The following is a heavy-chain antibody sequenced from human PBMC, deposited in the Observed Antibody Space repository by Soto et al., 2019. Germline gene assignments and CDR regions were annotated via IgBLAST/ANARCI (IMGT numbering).Heavy chain of an antibody. J-gene: IGHJ4*02. CDR2: ISGNDGKT. V-gene: IGHV1-18*01. Sequence: ASVKASCKASGYRFTNHGISWVRQAPGQGLEWMGWISGNDGKTKYARKFQGRVTMTTDTSTSTAYMEMNSLRHDDTAVYYCARDFYPLAYYFDYWGQGTLVTVSS. CDR1: GYRFTNHG. CDR3: ARDFYPLAYYFDY.